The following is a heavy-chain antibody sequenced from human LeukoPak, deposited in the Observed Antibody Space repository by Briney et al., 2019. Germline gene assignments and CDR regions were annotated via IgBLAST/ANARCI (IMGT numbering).Heavy chain of an antibody. CDR1: GFTFSSYW. D-gene: IGHD4-17*01. CDR3: ARPTTTCAFDI. Sequence: GGSLRLSCAASGFTFSSYWMSWVRQAPGKGLEWVANIKQDGSEKYYVDSVKGRFTISRDNAKNSLHLQMNSLRAEDTAVYYCARPTTTCAFDIWGQGTMVTVSS. V-gene: IGHV3-7*01. J-gene: IGHJ3*02. CDR2: IKQDGSEK.